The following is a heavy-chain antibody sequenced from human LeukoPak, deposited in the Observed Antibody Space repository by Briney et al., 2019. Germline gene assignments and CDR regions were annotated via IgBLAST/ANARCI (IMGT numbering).Heavy chain of an antibody. D-gene: IGHD6-13*01. Sequence: RASVKVSCKASGGTFSSYAISWVRQAPGQGLEWMGGIIPIFGTANYAQKFQGRVTITADESTSTAYMELSSLRSEDTAVYYCARVSRIAAAGAYFDYWGQGTLVTVSS. V-gene: IGHV1-69*13. J-gene: IGHJ4*02. CDR1: GGTFSSYA. CDR3: ARVSRIAAAGAYFDY. CDR2: IIPIFGTA.